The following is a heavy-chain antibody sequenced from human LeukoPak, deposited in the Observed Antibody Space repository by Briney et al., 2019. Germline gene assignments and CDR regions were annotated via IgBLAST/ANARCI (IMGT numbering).Heavy chain of an antibody. J-gene: IGHJ6*02. CDR2: INPSGGST. V-gene: IGHV1-46*01. CDR3: ARDLISLPSSGWSSFSAHYCYYYGMDV. Sequence: GASVKVSCKASGYTFTSYYMHWVRQAPGQGLEWMGIINPSGGSTSYAQKFQGRVTMTRDTSTSTVYMELSSLRSEDTAVYYCARDLISLPSSGWSSFSAHYCYYYGMDVWGQGTTVTVSS. CDR1: GYTFTSYY. D-gene: IGHD6-19*01.